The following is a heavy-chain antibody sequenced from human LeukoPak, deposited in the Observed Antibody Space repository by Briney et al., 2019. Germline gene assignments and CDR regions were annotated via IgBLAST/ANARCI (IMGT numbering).Heavy chain of an antibody. CDR1: GFTFSNYW. CDR3: ARSNQADDY. V-gene: IGHV3-74*01. J-gene: IGHJ4*02. CDR2: INPDGSST. D-gene: IGHD4-11*01. Sequence: PGGSLRLSCAASGFTFSNYWMHWVRQVPGKGLVWVSRINPDGSSTTYADSVKGRFTISRDNAKNTLYLQMNSLRAEDTAVYYCARSNQADDYWGQGTLVTVSS.